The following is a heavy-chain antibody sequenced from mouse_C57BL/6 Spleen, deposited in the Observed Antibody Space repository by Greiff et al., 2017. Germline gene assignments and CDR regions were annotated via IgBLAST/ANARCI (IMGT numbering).Heavy chain of an antibody. CDR1: GFNIKDYY. CDR3: APRVLYGSSPSYAMDY. CDR2: IDPEDGET. V-gene: IGHV14-2*01. Sequence: VHVKQSGAELVKPGASVKLSCTASGFNIKDYYMHWVKQRTEQGLEWIGRIDPEDGETKYAPKFQGKATITADTSSNTAYLQLSSLTSEDTAVYYCAPRVLYGSSPSYAMDYWGQGTSVTVSS. J-gene: IGHJ4*01. D-gene: IGHD1-1*01.